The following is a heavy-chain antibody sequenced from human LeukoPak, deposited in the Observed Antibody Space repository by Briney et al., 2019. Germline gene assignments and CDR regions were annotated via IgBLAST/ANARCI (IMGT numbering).Heavy chain of an antibody. CDR2: INPNSGGT. Sequence: GASVKVSCKASGYTFTGYYMHWVRQAPGQGLEWMGWINPNSGGTNYAQKFQGRVTMTRDTSISTAYMELSRLRSDDTAVYYCARDSGYDSSGYYYFDYWGQGTLVPVSS. J-gene: IGHJ4*02. D-gene: IGHD3-22*01. CDR3: ARDSGYDSSGYYYFDY. V-gene: IGHV1-2*02. CDR1: GYTFTGYY.